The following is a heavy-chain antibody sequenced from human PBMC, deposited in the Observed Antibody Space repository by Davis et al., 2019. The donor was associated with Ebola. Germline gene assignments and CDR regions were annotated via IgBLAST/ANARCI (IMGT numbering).Heavy chain of an antibody. CDR3: ARDFREYSGSYFADY. Sequence: GESLKISCAASGFTFSDYYMSWIRQAPGKGLEWVSYISSSGSTIYYADSVKGRLTISRDNSKNTLYLQMNSLRAEDTAVYYCARDFREYSGSYFADYWGQGTLVTVSS. J-gene: IGHJ4*02. V-gene: IGHV3-11*04. CDR1: GFTFSDYY. D-gene: IGHD1-26*01. CDR2: ISSSGSTI.